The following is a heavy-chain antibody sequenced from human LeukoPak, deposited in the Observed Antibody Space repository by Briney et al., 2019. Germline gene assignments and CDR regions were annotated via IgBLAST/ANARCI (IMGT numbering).Heavy chain of an antibody. Sequence: GGSLRLSCAASGFTFSNAWMTWVRQAPGKGLEWVGRIKSKTAGGTTEFAAPVKGRFTISRDDSKNTLYLQMNSLKTEDTAVYYCATYSSRWSVAEDWGQGALVTVSS. J-gene: IGHJ4*02. CDR3: ATYSSRWSVAED. D-gene: IGHD6-13*01. V-gene: IGHV3-15*01. CDR1: GFTFSNAW. CDR2: IKSKTAGGTT.